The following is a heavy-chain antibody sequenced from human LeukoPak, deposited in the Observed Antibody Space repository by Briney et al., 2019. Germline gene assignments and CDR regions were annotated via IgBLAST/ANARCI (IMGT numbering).Heavy chain of an antibody. CDR2: IYYIGST. D-gene: IGHD4-23*01. V-gene: IGHV4-59*01. J-gene: IGHJ2*01. Sequence: SETLSLTCTVSGGSISSYYWNWIRQPPGKGLEWIGYIYYIGSTNYNPSLKSRVTISVDTSKNQFSLKQSSVTAADTAVYYCARDRGNSGLNFDLWGRGTLVTVSS. CDR3: ARDRGNSGLNFDL. CDR1: GGSISSYY.